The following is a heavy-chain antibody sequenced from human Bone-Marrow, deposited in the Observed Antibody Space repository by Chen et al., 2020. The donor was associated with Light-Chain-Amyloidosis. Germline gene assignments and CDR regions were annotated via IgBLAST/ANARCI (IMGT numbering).Heavy chain of an antibody. CDR2: IYASDSQV. Sequence: VQLVQSGAEVKKPGDSLKSSWRASGYTFTRCWIAWFRQMPGKGLEWMGIIYASDSQVRYSPSFQGQVSMSVEKSSTTAYLQWSSLKASDSAMYFCARTSGDYYDSAGSPFDPWGQGSLVTVSS. J-gene: IGHJ5*02. CDR3: ARTSGDYYDSAGSPFDP. V-gene: IGHV5-51*03. D-gene: IGHD3-22*01. CDR1: GYTFTRCW.